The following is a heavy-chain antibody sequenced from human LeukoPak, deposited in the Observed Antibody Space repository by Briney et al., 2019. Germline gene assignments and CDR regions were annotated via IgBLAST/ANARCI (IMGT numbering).Heavy chain of an antibody. CDR1: GFTFSSYG. CDR2: ISGSGGST. D-gene: IGHD1-26*01. CDR3: AKARVGATYYFDC. V-gene: IGHV3-23*01. J-gene: IGHJ4*02. Sequence: GGSLRLSCAASGFTFSSYGMSWVRQAPGKGLEWVSAISGSGGSTYYADSVKGRFSISRDNSKNTLYLQMNSLRAEDTGVYFCAKARVGATYYFDCWGQGTLVTVSS.